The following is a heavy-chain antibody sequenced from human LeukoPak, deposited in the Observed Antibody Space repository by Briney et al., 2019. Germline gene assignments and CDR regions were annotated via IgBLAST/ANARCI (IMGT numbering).Heavy chain of an antibody. D-gene: IGHD2-2*01. V-gene: IGHV4-34*01. J-gene: IGHJ5*02. CDR3: ARRGTYNPMRLYNWFDP. CDR1: GGSFSGYY. CDR2: INHTGST. Sequence: SETLSLTCAVYGGSFSGYYWSWIRQPPGKGLEWIGEINHTGSTNYNPSLKSRLTISVDTPKKQFSLKLTMTAADTAVYYCARRGTYNPMRLYNWFDPWDQGTLVTVSS.